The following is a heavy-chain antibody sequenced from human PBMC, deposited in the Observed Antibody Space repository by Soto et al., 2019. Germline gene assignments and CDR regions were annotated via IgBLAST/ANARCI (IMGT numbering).Heavy chain of an antibody. D-gene: IGHD6-6*01. J-gene: IGHJ6*02. CDR3: ARARGIAARTLWGRYYGMDV. V-gene: IGHV1-24*01. Sequence: ASVKVSCKVSGYTLTELSMHWVRQAPGKGLEWMGGFDPEDGETIYAQKFQGRVTMTEDTSTDTAYMELSSLRSEDTAVYYCARARGIAARTLWGRYYGMDVWGQGTTVTVSS. CDR1: GYTLTELS. CDR2: FDPEDGET.